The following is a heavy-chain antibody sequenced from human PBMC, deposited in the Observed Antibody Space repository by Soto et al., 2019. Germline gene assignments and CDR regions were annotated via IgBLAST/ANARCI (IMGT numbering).Heavy chain of an antibody. CDR2: IYYSGST. Sequence: QVQLQESGPGLVKPSETLSLTCTVSGGSVSSGSYYWSWIRQPPGKGLEWIGYIYYSGSTNYNPSLKRRVTISVDTSKSQFSLKLSSVSAADTAVYYCARESITIFGVVMFDYWGQGTLVTVSS. CDR3: ARESITIFGVVMFDY. V-gene: IGHV4-61*01. CDR1: GGSVSSGSYY. D-gene: IGHD3-3*01. J-gene: IGHJ4*02.